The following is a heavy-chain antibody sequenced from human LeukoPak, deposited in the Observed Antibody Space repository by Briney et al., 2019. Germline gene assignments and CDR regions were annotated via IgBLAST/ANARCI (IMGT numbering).Heavy chain of an antibody. V-gene: IGHV4-59*08. Sequence: SETLSLTCTVSGGSISNYYWSWIRQPPGKGLEWIGFIYYSGSTNYNPSLKSRVTISVDTSKNQFSLKLSSVTAADTAVYYCARHTAEKYNWFDRWGQGTLVTVSS. CDR3: ARHTAEKYNWFDR. D-gene: IGHD5-24*01. J-gene: IGHJ5*02. CDR2: IYYSGST. CDR1: GGSISNYY.